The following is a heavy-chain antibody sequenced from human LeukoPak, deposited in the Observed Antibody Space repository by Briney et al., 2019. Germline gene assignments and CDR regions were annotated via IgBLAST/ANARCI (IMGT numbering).Heavy chain of an antibody. CDR1: GFTFSSYS. D-gene: IGHD5-24*01. J-gene: IGHJ3*02. CDR2: ISSSSSYI. Sequence: PGGSLRLSCAASGFTFSSYSMNWVRQAPGKGLEWVSSISSSSSYIYYADPVKGRFTISRDNAKNSLYLQMNSLRAEDTAVYYCAREKLRDGAFDIWGQGTMVTVSS. CDR3: AREKLRDGAFDI. V-gene: IGHV3-21*01.